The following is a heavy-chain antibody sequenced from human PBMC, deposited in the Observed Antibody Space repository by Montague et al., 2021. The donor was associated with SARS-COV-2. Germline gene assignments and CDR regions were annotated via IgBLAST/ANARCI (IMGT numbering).Heavy chain of an antibody. V-gene: IGHV3-7*01. CDR1: GFTFSSYW. CDR3: ASRYCSGPRCYSGTYYYFDY. Sequence: SLRLSCAASGFTFSSYWMTWVRQAPGKGLEWVANIKQDGSEKYYVDSVKGRFTISRDNAKNSLYLQMNSLRAEDTAVYYCASRYCSGPRCYSGTYYYFDYWGQGALVTVSS. CDR2: IKQDGSEK. J-gene: IGHJ4*02. D-gene: IGHD2-2*02.